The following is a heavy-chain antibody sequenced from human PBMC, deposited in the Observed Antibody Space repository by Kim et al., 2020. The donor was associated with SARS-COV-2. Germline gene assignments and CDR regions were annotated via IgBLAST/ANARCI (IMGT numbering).Heavy chain of an antibody. CDR3: ARHPARGYYDILTGYYNPFGMDV. CDR2: IYPGDSDT. CDR1: GYSFTSYW. J-gene: IGHJ6*02. Sequence: GESLKISCKGSGYSFTSYWIGWVRQMPGKGLEWMGIIYPGDSDTRYSPSFQGQVTISADKSISTAYLQWSSLKASDTAMYYCARHPARGYYDILTGYYNPFGMDVWGQGTTVTVSS. V-gene: IGHV5-51*01. D-gene: IGHD3-9*01.